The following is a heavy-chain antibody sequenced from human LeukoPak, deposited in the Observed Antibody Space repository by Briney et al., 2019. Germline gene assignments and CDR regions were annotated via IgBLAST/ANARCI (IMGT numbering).Heavy chain of an antibody. Sequence: ASVKVSCKASGYTFTGYYMHWVRHAPGQGLEWMGRINPNSGGTNYAQKFQGRVTMTRDTSITTAYMELSRLRTDDTAVYYCAREKGGEVHDDAFDIWGQGTMVTVSS. V-gene: IGHV1-2*06. CDR1: GYTFTGYY. CDR2: INPNSGGT. J-gene: IGHJ3*02. D-gene: IGHD3-16*01. CDR3: AREKGGEVHDDAFDI.